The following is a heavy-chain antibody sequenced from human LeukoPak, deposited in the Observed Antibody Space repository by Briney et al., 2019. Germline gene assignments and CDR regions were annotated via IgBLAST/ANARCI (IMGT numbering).Heavy chain of an antibody. J-gene: IGHJ4*02. CDR2: ISYDGSNK. V-gene: IGHV3-30-3*01. Sequence: GGSLRLSCAASGFTFSSYAMHWVRQAPGKGLEWVAVISYDGSNKYYAGSVKGRFTISRDNSKNTLYLQMNSLRAEDTAVYYCARDYQIDYWGQGTLVTVSS. CDR1: GFTFSSYA. CDR3: ARDYQIDY. D-gene: IGHD3-16*02.